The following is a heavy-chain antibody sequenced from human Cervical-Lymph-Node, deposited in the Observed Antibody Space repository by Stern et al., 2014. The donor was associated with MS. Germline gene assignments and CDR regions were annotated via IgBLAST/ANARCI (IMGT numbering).Heavy chain of an antibody. Sequence: QLQLQESGPGLVKPSESLSLTCTVSGGSITSYYCSWIRKSPGKGLEWIGYMHYSGSTAYNPSLKSRVTISVDSSKNQFSLRLSSATAADTAVYYCARGRMYHFDSWGQGTLVTVSS. J-gene: IGHJ4*02. D-gene: IGHD2-8*01. CDR3: ARGRMYHFDS. CDR1: GGSITSYY. V-gene: IGHV4-59*01. CDR2: MHYSGST.